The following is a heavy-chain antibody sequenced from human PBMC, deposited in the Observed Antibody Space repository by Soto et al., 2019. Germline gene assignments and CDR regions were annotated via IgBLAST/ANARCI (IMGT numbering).Heavy chain of an antibody. V-gene: IGHV4-61*01. J-gene: IGHJ4*02. Sequence: QVQLQESGPGLVKPSETLSLTCTVSGGAVSSDNYYWSWIRQPPGKGLEWIGYIYYSGGTNYNPSLKSRVTISVDTSKNQFSLKLSSVTAADTAPYFCARDYSSGFELGYWGQGTLVTVSS. CDR3: ARDYSSGFELGY. CDR2: IYYSGGT. D-gene: IGHD6-19*01. CDR1: GGAVSSDNYY.